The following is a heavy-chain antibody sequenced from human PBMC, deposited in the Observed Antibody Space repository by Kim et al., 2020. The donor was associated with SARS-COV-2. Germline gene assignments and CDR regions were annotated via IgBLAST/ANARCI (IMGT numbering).Heavy chain of an antibody. J-gene: IGHJ5*02. V-gene: IGHV1-69*01. D-gene: IGHD2-8*02. CDR3: ARGSNTGGYSNWFDP. Sequence: KFQDRVTITADESTSTVYMELNTLRSDDTAVYYCARGSNTGGYSNWFDPWGQGTLVTVSS.